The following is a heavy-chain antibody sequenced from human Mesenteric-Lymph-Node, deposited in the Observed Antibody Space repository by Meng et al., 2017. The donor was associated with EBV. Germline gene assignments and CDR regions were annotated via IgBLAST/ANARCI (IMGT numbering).Heavy chain of an antibody. CDR3: ARDGSRDGYTFDY. Sequence: QLVQSGAEGKKPGASVKVSCKASGYTFTNYGINWVRQAPGQGIEWMGGISPYNGNTYSAQKFQGRVTMTTDTSTDTAYIELRSLRSDDTAVYSCARDGSRDGYTFDYWGQGTLVTVSS. CDR1: GYTFTNYG. D-gene: IGHD5-24*01. J-gene: IGHJ4*02. CDR2: ISPYNGNT. V-gene: IGHV1-18*01.